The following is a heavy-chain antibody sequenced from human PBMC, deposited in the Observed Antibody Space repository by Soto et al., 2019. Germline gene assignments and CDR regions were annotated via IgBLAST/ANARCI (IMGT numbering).Heavy chain of an antibody. Sequence: GGSLRLSCAASGFTFDDYAMHGVRQAPGKGLEWVSGISWNSGSIGYADSVKGRFTISRDNAKNSLYLQMNSLRAEDTALYYCAKERSYYMDVWGKGTTVTVSS. V-gene: IGHV3-9*01. CDR3: AKERSYYMDV. CDR1: GFTFDDYA. CDR2: ISWNSGSI. J-gene: IGHJ6*03.